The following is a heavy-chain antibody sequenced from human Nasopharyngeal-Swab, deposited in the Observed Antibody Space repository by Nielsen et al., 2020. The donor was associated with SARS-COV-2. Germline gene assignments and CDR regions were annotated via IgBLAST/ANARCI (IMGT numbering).Heavy chain of an antibody. CDR1: GFTFSSYA. Sequence: GESLKISCAASGFTFSSYAMHWVRQAPGKGLEWVAVIWNDGRNKYYADSVKGRFTISRDNSKNTLYLQMNSLRAEDTAVYYCARDPPTEGYYYYYYGMDVWGQGTTVTVSS. CDR2: IWNDGRNK. V-gene: IGHV3-33*01. CDR3: ARDPPTEGYYYYYYGMDV. J-gene: IGHJ6*02.